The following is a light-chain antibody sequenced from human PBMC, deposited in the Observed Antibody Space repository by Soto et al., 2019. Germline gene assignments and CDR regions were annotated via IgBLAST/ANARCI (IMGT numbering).Light chain of an antibody. Sequence: LPVTPGEPASISCRSSQSLLHSNGYNYLDWYLQKPGQSPQLLIYLGSNRATGIPARFSGSGSGTDFTLTISRLEPEDFAVYYCQQYGSSAWTFGQGTKVDIK. CDR2: LGS. V-gene: IGKV2-28*01. J-gene: IGKJ1*01. CDR3: QQYGSSAWT. CDR1: QSLLHSNGYNY.